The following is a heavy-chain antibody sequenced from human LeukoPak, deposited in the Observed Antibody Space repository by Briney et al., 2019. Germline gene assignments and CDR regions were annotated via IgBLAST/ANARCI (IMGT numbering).Heavy chain of an antibody. CDR1: GFTLSSYW. CDR2: SNSDGSST. J-gene: IGHJ4*02. V-gene: IGHV3-74*01. Sequence: PGGSLRLSCAASGFTLSSYWMHWVRQAPGKGLVWVSRSNSDGSSTSYADSVKGRFTISRDNAKNTLYLQMNSLRAEDTAVYYCASARYSSSQLWYWGQGTLVTVSS. CDR3: ASARYSSSQLWY. D-gene: IGHD6-13*01.